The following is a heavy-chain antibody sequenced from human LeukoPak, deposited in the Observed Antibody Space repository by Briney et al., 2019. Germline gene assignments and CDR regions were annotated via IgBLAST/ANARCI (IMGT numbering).Heavy chain of an antibody. Sequence: SETLSLARAVYGGSFSGYYWSWIRQPPGKGLEWIGEINHSGSTNYNPSLKSRVTISVDTSKNQFSLKLSSVTAADTAVYYCARDRSIYCSSISCFINWFDPWGQGTLVTVSS. V-gene: IGHV4-34*01. CDR2: INHSGST. CDR3: ARDRSIYCSSISCFINWFDP. D-gene: IGHD2-2*01. J-gene: IGHJ5*02. CDR1: GGSFSGYY.